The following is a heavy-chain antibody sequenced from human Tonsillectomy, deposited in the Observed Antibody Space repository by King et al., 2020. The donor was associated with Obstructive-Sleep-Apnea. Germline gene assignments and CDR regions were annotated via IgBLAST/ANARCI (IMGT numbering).Heavy chain of an antibody. CDR3: AKDISGWSMQYLHH. Sequence: VQLVESGGGLVQPGRSLRLSCAASGFTFNDYAMHWVRQAPEKGLEWVSGISWNSGSIGYADSVKGRFSISRDTAKNALYLQMNSLRAEDTALYYCAKDISGWSMQYLHHWGQGTLVTVSS. CDR2: ISWNSGSI. CDR1: GFTFNDYA. D-gene: IGHD6-19*01. J-gene: IGHJ1*01. V-gene: IGHV3-9*01.